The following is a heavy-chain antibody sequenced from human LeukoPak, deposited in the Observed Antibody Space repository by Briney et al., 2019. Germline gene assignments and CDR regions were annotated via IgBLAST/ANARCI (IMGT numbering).Heavy chain of an antibody. CDR3: ARLTRLNYYGSGSYYKPFDY. D-gene: IGHD3-10*01. Sequence: PSETLSLTCAVYGGSFSGYYWSWIRQPPGKGLEWIGEINHSGSTNYNPSLKSRVTISVDTSKNQFSLKLSSVTAADTAVYYCARLTRLNYYGSGSYYKPFDYWGQGTLVTVSS. J-gene: IGHJ4*02. CDR1: GGSFSGYY. CDR2: INHSGST. V-gene: IGHV4-34*01.